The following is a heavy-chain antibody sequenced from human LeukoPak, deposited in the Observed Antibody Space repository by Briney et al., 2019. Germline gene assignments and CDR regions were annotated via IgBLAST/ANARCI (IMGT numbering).Heavy chain of an antibody. CDR1: GFTFSTYW. V-gene: IGHV3-7*01. CDR2: INEEGSEK. CDR3: ARPELPGWSVLFDF. D-gene: IGHD2-15*01. J-gene: IGHJ4*02. Sequence: PGGSLRLSCAASGFTFSTYWMSWVRQAPGKGLEWVANINEEGSEKNYVDSVKGRFTISRDNAKNSLYLQINSLRADDTAVYYCARPELPGWSVLFDFWGQGTLVTVSS.